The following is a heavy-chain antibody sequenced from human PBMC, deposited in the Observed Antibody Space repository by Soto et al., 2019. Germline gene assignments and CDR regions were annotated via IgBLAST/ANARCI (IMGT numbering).Heavy chain of an antibody. V-gene: IGHV4-34*01. J-gene: IGHJ6*02. Sequence: SETLSLPCAVYGGSFSGYYWSWIRQPPGKGLEWIGEINHSGSTNYNPSLKSRVTISVDTSKNQFSLKLRSVTAADTAVYYCARGGLWLVKGGYYYYYGMDVWGQGTTVTVSS. CDR2: INHSGST. CDR3: ARGGLWLVKGGYYYYYGMDV. D-gene: IGHD6-19*01. CDR1: GGSFSGYY.